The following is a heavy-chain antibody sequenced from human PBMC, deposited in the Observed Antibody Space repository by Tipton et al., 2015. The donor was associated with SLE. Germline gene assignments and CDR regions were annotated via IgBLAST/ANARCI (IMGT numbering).Heavy chain of an antibody. Sequence: GLVKPSETLSLTCSVSGGSFTSYYWTWIRQSPGKGLEWIGYMYTGGRTDYNPSLTSRVAMSVDKSKKQVSLSLSSVTAADTAIYYCARSNPYDSSGYSHWGQGTLVTVSS. CDR2: MYTGGRT. CDR1: GGSFTSYY. V-gene: IGHV4-4*08. CDR3: ARSNPYDSSGYSH. J-gene: IGHJ4*02. D-gene: IGHD3-22*01.